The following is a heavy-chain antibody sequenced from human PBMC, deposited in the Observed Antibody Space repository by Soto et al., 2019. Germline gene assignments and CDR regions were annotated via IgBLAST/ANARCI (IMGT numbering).Heavy chain of an antibody. V-gene: IGHV3-33*01. J-gene: IGHJ4*02. CDR1: RFTFSDYG. CDR3: ARDRGAGAPIDC. D-gene: IGHD6-19*01. Sequence: QVQLVESGGGVVQPERSLRLSCVASRFTFSDYGMHWVRQAPGKGLEWVAVIWHDGLKKDYVDSVKGRFTVSRDNSKNTLYLQMNSLRVEDRATYYCARDRGAGAPIDCWGQGTLVTVSS. CDR2: IWHDGLKK.